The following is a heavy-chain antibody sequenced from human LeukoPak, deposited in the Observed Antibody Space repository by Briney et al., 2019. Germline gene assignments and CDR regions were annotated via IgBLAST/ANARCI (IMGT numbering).Heavy chain of an antibody. V-gene: IGHV4-4*07. Sequence: SETLSLTCSVSGGSITGYYWSWIRQPAGKGLEWIGRIYTSGSTNYNPSLKSRVTMSVDTSKNQFSLKLSSVTAADTAVYYCARGSTLREPRSPLDYWGQGILVTVSS. CDR3: ARGSTLREPRSPLDY. D-gene: IGHD1-26*01. J-gene: IGHJ4*02. CDR2: IYTSGST. CDR1: GGSITGYY.